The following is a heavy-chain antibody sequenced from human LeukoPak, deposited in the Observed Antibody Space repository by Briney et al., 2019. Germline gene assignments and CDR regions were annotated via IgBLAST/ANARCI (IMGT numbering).Heavy chain of an antibody. J-gene: IGHJ4*02. D-gene: IGHD5-12*01. CDR2: ISSSTTTT. CDR1: GFTFSSYS. Sequence: GGSLRLSCTAAGFTFSSYSMSWVRQAPGKGLEWVSYISSSTTTTYYADSVKGRFTISRDNAENPLFLQMNSLRAEDTAVYYCARDPIVTTIQRFDYWGRGTLVTVSS. V-gene: IGHV3-48*01. CDR3: ARDPIVTTIQRFDY.